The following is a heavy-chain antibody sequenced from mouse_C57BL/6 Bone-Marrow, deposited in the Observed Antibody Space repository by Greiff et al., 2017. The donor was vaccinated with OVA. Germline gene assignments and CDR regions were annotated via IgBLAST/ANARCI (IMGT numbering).Heavy chain of an antibody. V-gene: IGHV1-76*01. D-gene: IGHD4-1*01. Sequence: QVQLKQSGAELVRPGASVKLSCKASGYTFTDYYINWVKQRPGQGLEWIARLYPGSGNTYYNEKFKGKATLTAEKSSSTAYMQLSSLTSEDSAVYFCAKGADWAYFDVWGTGTTVTVSS. CDR2: LYPGSGNT. CDR3: AKGADWAYFDV. J-gene: IGHJ1*03. CDR1: GYTFTDYY.